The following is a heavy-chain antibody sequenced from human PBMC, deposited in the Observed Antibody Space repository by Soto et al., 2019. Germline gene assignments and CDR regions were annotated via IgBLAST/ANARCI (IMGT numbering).Heavy chain of an antibody. CDR1: GFTFSSYA. CDR3: AKDLINWNDVPTLFDY. V-gene: IGHV3-23*01. Sequence: PGGALSLSCAASGFTFSSYAMSLVRQAPGKGLEWVSAISGSGGSTYYADSVKGRFTISRDNSKNTLYLQMNSLRAEDTAVYYCAKDLINWNDVPTLFDYWGQGTLVTVSS. D-gene: IGHD1-1*01. J-gene: IGHJ4*02. CDR2: ISGSGGST.